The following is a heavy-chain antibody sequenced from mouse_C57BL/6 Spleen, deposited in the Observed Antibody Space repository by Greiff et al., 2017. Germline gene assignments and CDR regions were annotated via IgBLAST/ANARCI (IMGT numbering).Heavy chain of an antibody. CDR3: ARRGPYEYDMYFDV. Sequence: VQLQQPGAELVKPGASVKLSCKASGYTFTSYWMHWVKQRPGQGLEWIGMIHPNSGSTNYNEKFKSKATLTVDKSSSTAYMQLSSLTSEDSAVYYCARRGPYEYDMYFDVWGTGTTVTVSS. CDR2: IHPNSGST. V-gene: IGHV1-64*01. D-gene: IGHD2-4*01. J-gene: IGHJ1*03. CDR1: GYTFTSYW.